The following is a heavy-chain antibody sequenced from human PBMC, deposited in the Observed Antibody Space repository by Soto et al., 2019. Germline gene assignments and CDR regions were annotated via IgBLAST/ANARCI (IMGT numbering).Heavy chain of an antibody. CDR3: ARGFPSMTYYGEYYFDY. V-gene: IGHV3-53*01. D-gene: IGHD3-10*01. Sequence: GGSLRLSCEAFGFTVSTNYVSWVRQTPGKGLEWVSVFYSGGSTFYADSVKGRFTISRDNSRNTLYLQMRSLRAEDTAVYYCARGFPSMTYYGEYYFDYWGQGTLVTVSS. CDR1: GFTVSTNY. CDR2: FYSGGST. J-gene: IGHJ4*02.